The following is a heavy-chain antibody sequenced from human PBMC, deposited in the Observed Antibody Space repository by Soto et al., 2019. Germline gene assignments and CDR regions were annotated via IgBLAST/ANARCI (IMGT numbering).Heavy chain of an antibody. J-gene: IGHJ4*02. CDR3: TTDSGMSPYSFDY. D-gene: IGHD1-26*01. CDR2: IMSKTDGGTT. Sequence: GGSLRLSCATSGFTFINAWVGWVRQAPGKGLEWVGRIMSKTDGGTTDYAAPVKGRFTISRDDSKSTLYLQMNSLKTEDTAFYYCTTDSGMSPYSFDYWGQGTLVTVSS. V-gene: IGHV3-15*01. CDR1: GFTFINAW.